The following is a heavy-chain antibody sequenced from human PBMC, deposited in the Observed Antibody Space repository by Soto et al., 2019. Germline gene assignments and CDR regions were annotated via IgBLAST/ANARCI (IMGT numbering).Heavy chain of an antibody. V-gene: IGHV3-73*01. CDR1: GFTFSGSA. D-gene: IGHD2-2*01. J-gene: IGHJ4*02. Sequence: LRLSCAASGFTFSGSAMHWVRQASGKGLEWVGRIRSKANSYATAYAASVKGRFTISRDDSKNTAYLQMNSLKTEDTAVYYCTRSSGVVGHFDYWGQGTLVTVSS. CDR3: TRSSGVVGHFDY. CDR2: IRSKANSYAT.